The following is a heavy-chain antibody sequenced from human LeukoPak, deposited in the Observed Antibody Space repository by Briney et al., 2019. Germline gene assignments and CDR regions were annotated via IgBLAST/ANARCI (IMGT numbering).Heavy chain of an antibody. Sequence: SGGSLRLSCAASQFTFSNYWMDWVRQAPGKGLEWVANIKQDGSEKNYVDSVKGRFIISRDNAKNSLYLQMNTLRADDTAVYYCARDGFGTGSNWGQGTLVTVSS. J-gene: IGHJ4*02. D-gene: IGHD3-16*01. CDR3: ARDGFGTGSN. CDR2: IKQDGSEK. V-gene: IGHV3-7*03. CDR1: QFTFSNYW.